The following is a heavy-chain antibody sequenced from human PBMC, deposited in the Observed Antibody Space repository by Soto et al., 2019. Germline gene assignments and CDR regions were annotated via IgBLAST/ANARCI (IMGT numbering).Heavy chain of an antibody. CDR2: ISYDGSNK. CDR3: AKDGPYDTTLGAFDI. V-gene: IGHV3-30*18. CDR1: GFTFSSYD. D-gene: IGHD3-22*01. J-gene: IGHJ3*02. Sequence: QVQLVESGGGVVQPGRSLRLSCAASGFTFSSYDMHWVRQAPGKGLEGVAVISYDGSNKYYADSVKGRFTISRDNSKNSLYLQMNSLRAEDTAVYYCAKDGPYDTTLGAFDIWGQGTMVTVSS.